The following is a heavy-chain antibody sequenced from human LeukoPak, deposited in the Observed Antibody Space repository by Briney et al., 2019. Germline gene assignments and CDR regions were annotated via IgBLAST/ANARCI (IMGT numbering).Heavy chain of an antibody. CDR3: ARERKGGVKARRNWFDP. J-gene: IGHJ5*02. CDR2: INHSGST. CDR1: DGSISSVNHY. D-gene: IGHD3-16*01. Sequence: SQTLSLTCAVSDGSISSVNHYWSWIRQPPGKGLEWIGEINHSGSTNYNPSLKSRVTISVDTSKNQFSLKLSSVTAADTAVYYCARERKGGVKARRNWFDPWGQGTLVTVSS. V-gene: IGHV4-30-2*01.